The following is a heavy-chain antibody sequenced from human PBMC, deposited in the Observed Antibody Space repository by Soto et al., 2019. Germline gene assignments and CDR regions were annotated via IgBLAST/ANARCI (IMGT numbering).Heavy chain of an antibody. V-gene: IGHV3-23*01. CDR1: VFIFNDYA. CDR2: VTASGGGT. D-gene: IGHD5-18*01. Sequence: GGSLRLSCAASVFIFNDYAMTWVRQAPGKGREWVSTVTASGGGTFYANSVKGRFNISRDNSRNTLHLQMSSLRVEDTALYYCAKALVPALTAKFGYWCQGTLVTVSS. CDR3: AKALVPALTAKFGY. J-gene: IGHJ4*02.